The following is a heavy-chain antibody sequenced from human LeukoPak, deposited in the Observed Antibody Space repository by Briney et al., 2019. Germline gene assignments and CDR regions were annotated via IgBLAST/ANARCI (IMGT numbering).Heavy chain of an antibody. J-gene: IGHJ4*02. CDR1: GFSINTYW. V-gene: IGHV3-74*01. CDR2: INTDGSSP. Sequence: GGSLRPSCAASGFSINTYWMHWVRQPPGKGLVWVSRINTDGSSPTYADSVKGRFTISRDNAKNTLSLQMNSLRVEDTAVYYCAVQLGTLDYWGQGSLVTVSS. CDR3: AVQLGTLDY. D-gene: IGHD5-18*01.